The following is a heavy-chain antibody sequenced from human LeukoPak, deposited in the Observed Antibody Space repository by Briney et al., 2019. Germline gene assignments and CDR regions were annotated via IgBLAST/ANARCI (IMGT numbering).Heavy chain of an antibody. CDR3: ATLGGGPYSSSVLIDY. J-gene: IGHJ4*02. CDR1: GGTFSSYA. V-gene: IGHV1-69*13. CDR2: IIPIFGTA. Sequence: SVKVSCKASGGTFSSYAISWVRQAPGQGLEWMGGIIPIFGTANYAQKFQGRVTITADESTSTAYMELSSLRSEDTAVYYCATLGGGPYSSSVLIDYWGQGTLVTVSS. D-gene: IGHD6-6*01.